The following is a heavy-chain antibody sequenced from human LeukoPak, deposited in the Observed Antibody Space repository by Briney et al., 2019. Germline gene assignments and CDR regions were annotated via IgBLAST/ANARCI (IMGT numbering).Heavy chain of an antibody. CDR3: ARGGWEKRDAFDI. V-gene: IGHV1-8*03. Sequence: ASVKVSCKASGYTFTSYDISWVRQATGQGLEWMGWMNPNSGNTGYAQKFQGRVTITRNTSISTAYMELSSLRSEDTAVYYCARGGWEKRDAFDIWGQGTMVTVSS. CDR1: GYTFTSYD. J-gene: IGHJ3*02. D-gene: IGHD1-26*01. CDR2: MNPNSGNT.